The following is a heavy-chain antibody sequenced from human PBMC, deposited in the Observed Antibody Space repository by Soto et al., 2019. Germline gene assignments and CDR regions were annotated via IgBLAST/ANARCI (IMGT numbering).Heavy chain of an antibody. CDR2: VYYSGST. J-gene: IGHJ6*02. V-gene: IGHV4-59*01. Sequence: PSETLSLTCTVSGGSISSYYWSWIRQPPGKGLEWIGYVYYSGSTNYNPSLKSRVTISVDTSKNQFSLKLNSVTAADTAVYYCARVGGYYDSSGYRYYYYGMDVWGQGTTVTVSS. D-gene: IGHD3-22*01. CDR3: ARVGGYYDSSGYRYYYYGMDV. CDR1: GGSISSYY.